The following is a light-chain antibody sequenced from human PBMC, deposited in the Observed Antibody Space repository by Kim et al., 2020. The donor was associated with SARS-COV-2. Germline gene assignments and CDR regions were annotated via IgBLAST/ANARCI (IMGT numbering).Light chain of an antibody. CDR2: YVS. Sequence: QSALTQPASVSGSPGQSITISCTGTSSDVCVYNFVSWHQQHPGKAPQLMIFYVSKRPSGVSNRFSGSKSGNTASLTISGLQAEDEADYYCSSYTSSSTRVFGGGTQLTVL. CDR3: SSYTSSSTRV. V-gene: IGLV2-14*01. CDR1: SSDVCVYNF. J-gene: IGLJ3*02.